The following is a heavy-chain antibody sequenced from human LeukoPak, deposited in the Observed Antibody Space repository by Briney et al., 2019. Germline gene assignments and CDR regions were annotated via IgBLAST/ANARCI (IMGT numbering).Heavy chain of an antibody. Sequence: GRSLRLSCAASGFTFSSYGMHWVRQAPGKGLEWVAVISYDGSNKYYADSVKGRFTISRDNSKNTLYLQMNSLRAEDTAVYYCAKALYPETAYYYASSADAFDIWGHGTMVTVSS. D-gene: IGHD3-22*01. J-gene: IGHJ3*02. CDR1: GFTFSSYG. V-gene: IGHV3-30*18. CDR3: AKALYPETAYYYASSADAFDI. CDR2: ISYDGSNK.